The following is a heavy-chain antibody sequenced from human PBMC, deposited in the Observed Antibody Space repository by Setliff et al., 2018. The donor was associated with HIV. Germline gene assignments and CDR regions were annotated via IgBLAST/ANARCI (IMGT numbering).Heavy chain of an antibody. CDR2: IYPGDSDT. J-gene: IGHJ3*02. Sequence: GESLKISCKGSGYTFTNYWIAWVRQMPGKGLEWMGIIYPGDSDTRYSPSFQGQVTISADKSISTAYLQWSGLKASDTAMYYCARHRAYDILTGYKGDAFDIWGQGTMVTVSS. CDR1: GYTFTNYW. D-gene: IGHD3-9*01. V-gene: IGHV5-51*01. CDR3: ARHRAYDILTGYKGDAFDI.